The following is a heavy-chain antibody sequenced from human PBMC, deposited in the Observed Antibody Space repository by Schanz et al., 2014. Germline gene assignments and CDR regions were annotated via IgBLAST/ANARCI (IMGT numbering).Heavy chain of an antibody. J-gene: IGHJ5*02. CDR3: AKAADWPVTRFDP. Sequence: EVQLVQSGGGLVQPGGSLRLSCAASGFTFSSYSMNWVRQAPGKGLEWVSYVSRSTPDIYYADSVKGRFTMSRDNAKNSVFLQMSSLRADDTAVYYCAKAADWPVTRFDPWGQGTLVTVSS. D-gene: IGHD3-9*01. CDR1: GFTFSSYS. V-gene: IGHV3-48*01. CDR2: VSRSTPDI.